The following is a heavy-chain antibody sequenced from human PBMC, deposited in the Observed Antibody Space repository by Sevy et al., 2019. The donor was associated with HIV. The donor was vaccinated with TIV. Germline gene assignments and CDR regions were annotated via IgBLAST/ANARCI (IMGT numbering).Heavy chain of an antibody. CDR1: GASISSSGYY. J-gene: IGHJ4*02. V-gene: IGHV4-39*01. Sequence: SETLSLTCTVSGASISSSGYYWGWIRQPPGKGLEWIASINYSGSTFYNPSLKSRVTISADTSKNQFSLDLNSVTAADTVIYYCAGPILTYNNGWSYYDYWGQGTVVTVSS. D-gene: IGHD6-19*01. CDR2: INYSGST. CDR3: AGPILTYNNGWSYYDY.